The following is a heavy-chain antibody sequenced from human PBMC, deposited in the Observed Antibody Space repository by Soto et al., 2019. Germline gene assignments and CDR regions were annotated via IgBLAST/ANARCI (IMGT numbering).Heavy chain of an antibody. J-gene: IGHJ6*02. Sequence: QVQLVQSGAEVKKPGASVKGSCKASGYTFTSYYMHWVRQAPGQGLEWMGIINPSGGSTSYAQKFQGRVTMTRDTSTSTVYMELSSLRSEDTAVYYCARQARYCTNGVCSAYGMDVWGQGTTVTVSS. D-gene: IGHD2-8*01. CDR3: ARQARYCTNGVCSAYGMDV. CDR2: INPSGGST. CDR1: GYTFTSYY. V-gene: IGHV1-46*01.